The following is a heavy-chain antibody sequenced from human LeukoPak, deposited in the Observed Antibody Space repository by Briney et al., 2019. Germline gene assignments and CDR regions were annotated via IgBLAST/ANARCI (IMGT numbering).Heavy chain of an antibody. CDR3: AREIQITMVRGNWFDP. D-gene: IGHD3-10*01. CDR2: INSDGSST. Sequence: GGSLRLSCAASGFTFSSYWMHWVRQAPGKGLVWVSRINSDGSSTSYADSVKGRFTISRDNAKNTLYLQMNSLRAEDTAVYYCAREIQITMVRGNWFDPWGQGTLVTVSS. V-gene: IGHV3-74*01. CDR1: GFTFSSYW. J-gene: IGHJ5*02.